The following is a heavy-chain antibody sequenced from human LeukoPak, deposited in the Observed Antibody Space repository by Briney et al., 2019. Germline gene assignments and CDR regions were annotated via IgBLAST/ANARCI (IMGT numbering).Heavy chain of an antibody. J-gene: IGHJ4*02. CDR2: ITNSGSSI. V-gene: IGHV3-11*04. CDR1: GFTFSDYY. CDR3: ARDQVSVAGTGIDY. Sequence: GGSLRLSCAASGFTFSDYYMGWIRQAPGKGLEWISYITNSGSSIYYADSVKGRFTMSRDNAKKSLYLQMNSLRAEDTAVHYCARDQVSVAGTGIDYWGQGTRVTVSS. D-gene: IGHD6-19*01.